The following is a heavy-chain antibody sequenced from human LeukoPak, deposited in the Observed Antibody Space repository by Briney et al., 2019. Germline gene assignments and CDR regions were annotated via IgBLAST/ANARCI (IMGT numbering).Heavy chain of an antibody. CDR3: ARTTPIAVAVDDAFDI. V-gene: IGHV4-34*01. J-gene: IGHJ3*02. CDR1: GGSFSGYY. D-gene: IGHD6-19*01. CDR2: IYYSGST. Sequence: SETLSLTCAVYGGSFSGYYWSWIRQPPGKGLEWIGSIYYSGSTYYNPSLKSRVTISVDTSKNQFSLKLSSVTAADTAVYYCARTTPIAVAVDDAFDIWGQGTMVTVSS.